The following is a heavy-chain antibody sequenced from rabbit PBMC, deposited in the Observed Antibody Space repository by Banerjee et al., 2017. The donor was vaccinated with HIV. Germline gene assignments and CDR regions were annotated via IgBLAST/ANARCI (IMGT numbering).Heavy chain of an antibody. CDR1: GFSFSSSYY. J-gene: IGHJ6*01. CDR2: IYTSSGST. Sequence: QSLEESGGDLVKPGASLTLTCTASGFSFSSSYYMYWVRQAPGKGLELIACIYTSSGSTWYASWAKGRFTISKTSSTTVTLEMTSLTAADTATYFCARTGAGGYLYGMDLWGQGTLVTVS. D-gene: IGHD1-1*01. V-gene: IGHV1S40*01. CDR3: ARTGAGGYLYGMDL.